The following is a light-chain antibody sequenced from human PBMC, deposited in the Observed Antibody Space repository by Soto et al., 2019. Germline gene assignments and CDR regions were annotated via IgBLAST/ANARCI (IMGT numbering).Light chain of an antibody. J-gene: IGKJ2*02. Sequence: VIWMTQSPSLLSSSTGDRVTISCRISQGISSYLAWYQQKPGKAPELLIYAASTLQSGVPSRFSGSGSGTDFTLTISCLQSEDFATYYCQQYCSFPCTFGQGTKLEIK. CDR2: AAS. CDR3: QQYCSFPCT. V-gene: IGKV1D-8*03. CDR1: QGISSY.